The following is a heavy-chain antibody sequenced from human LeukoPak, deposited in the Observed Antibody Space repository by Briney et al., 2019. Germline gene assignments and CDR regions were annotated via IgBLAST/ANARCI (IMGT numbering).Heavy chain of an antibody. J-gene: IGHJ4*02. CDR2: IRSKANSYAT. CDR1: GFTFSGSA. V-gene: IGHV3-73*01. D-gene: IGHD4-17*01. Sequence: GGSLKLSCAASGFTFSGSAMHWVRQASGKGLEWVGRIRSKANSYATAYAASVKGRFTISRDDSKNTAYLQMNSLKTEDTAVYYCVSTVTAARWGQGTLVTVSS. CDR3: VSTVTAAR.